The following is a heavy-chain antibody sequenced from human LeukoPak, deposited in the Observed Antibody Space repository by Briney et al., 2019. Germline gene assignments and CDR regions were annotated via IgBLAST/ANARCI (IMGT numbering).Heavy chain of an antibody. CDR3: ARHLAVAAPYYFDY. CDR2: IYYSGST. Sequence: SETPSLTCTVSGGSISSSSYYWGWIRQPPGKGLEWIGSIYYSGSTYYNPSLKSRVTISVDTSKNQFSLKLSSVTAADTAVYYCARHLAVAAPYYFDYWGQGTLVTVSS. J-gene: IGHJ4*02. D-gene: IGHD6-19*01. V-gene: IGHV4-39*01. CDR1: GGSISSSSYY.